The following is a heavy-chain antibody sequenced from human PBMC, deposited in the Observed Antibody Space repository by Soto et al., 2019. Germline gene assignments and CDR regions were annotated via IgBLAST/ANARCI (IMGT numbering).Heavy chain of an antibody. CDR2: INHSGST. V-gene: IGHV4-34*01. D-gene: IGHD3-10*01. Sequence: PSETLSLTCAVYGGSFSGYYWSWIRQPPGKGLEWIGEINHSGSTNYNPSLKSRVTISVDTSKNQFSLKLSSVTAADTAVYYCARSVRHNYYYGMDVWGQGTTVTVSS. J-gene: IGHJ6*02. CDR1: GGSFSGYY. CDR3: ARSVRHNYYYGMDV.